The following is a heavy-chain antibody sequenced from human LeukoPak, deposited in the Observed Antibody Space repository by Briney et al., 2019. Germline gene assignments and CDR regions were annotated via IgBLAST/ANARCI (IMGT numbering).Heavy chain of an antibody. CDR3: ARITGEGGL. CDR1: GFTFSSYW. D-gene: IGHD7-27*01. V-gene: IGHV3-74*01. Sequence: GGSLRLSCAASGFTFSSYWMHWVRQAPGKGLVWASRINSDGTSTNYADSVKGRFTISRDNAKNTLYLQMNSLRVKDTAVYYCARITGEGGLWGQGTMVTVSS. CDR2: INSDGTST. J-gene: IGHJ3*01.